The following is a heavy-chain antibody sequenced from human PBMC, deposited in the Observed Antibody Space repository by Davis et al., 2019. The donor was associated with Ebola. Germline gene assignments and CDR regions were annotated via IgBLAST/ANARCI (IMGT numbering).Heavy chain of an antibody. V-gene: IGHV3-30*02. CDR2: IWYDGSNK. CDR3: AKDGFGTYDFWSGDFDY. J-gene: IGHJ4*02. Sequence: GGSLRLSCAASGFTFSSYGMHWVRQAPGKGLEWVAVIWYDGSNKYYADSVKGRFTISRDNSKNTLYLQMNSLRAEDTAVYYCAKDGFGTYDFWSGDFDYWGQGTLVTVSS. CDR1: GFTFSSYG. D-gene: IGHD3-3*01.